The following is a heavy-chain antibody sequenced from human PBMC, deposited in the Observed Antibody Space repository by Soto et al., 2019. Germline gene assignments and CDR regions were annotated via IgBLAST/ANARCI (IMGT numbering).Heavy chain of an antibody. CDR3: ARHEPGSGGY. CDR2: IDPSDSYS. D-gene: IGHD3-10*01. Sequence: PGESLKISCKGSGYSFTTYWISWVRQMPGKGLEWMGRIDPSDSYSDYSPSFQGHVTISVDKSISTAYLQWSSLKASDTAIYYCARHEPGSGGYWGQGTLVTVSS. CDR1: GYSFTTYW. J-gene: IGHJ4*02. V-gene: IGHV5-10-1*01.